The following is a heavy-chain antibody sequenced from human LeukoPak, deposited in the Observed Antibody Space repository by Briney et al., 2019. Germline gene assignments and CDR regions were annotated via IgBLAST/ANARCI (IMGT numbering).Heavy chain of an antibody. CDR2: ISSGGSTI. D-gene: IGHD1-26*01. Sequence: GGSLRLSCAASGFTFSDYYMSWIRQAPGKGLEWISYISSGGSTIYSDSVRGQFTISRDNAKKSLYLQMNSLRAEDTAVYYCARVGSSGSYNEDYWGQGTLVTVSS. CDR1: GFTFSDYY. V-gene: IGHV3-11*01. CDR3: ARVGSSGSYNEDY. J-gene: IGHJ4*02.